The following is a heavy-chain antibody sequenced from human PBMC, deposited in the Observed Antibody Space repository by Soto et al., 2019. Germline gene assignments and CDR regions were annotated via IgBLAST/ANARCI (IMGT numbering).Heavy chain of an antibody. J-gene: IGHJ6*02. CDR2: IKSKTDGGTT. V-gene: IGHV3-15*01. Sequence: GGSLRLSCAASGFTFSNAWMSWVRQAPGKGLEWVGRIKSKTDGGTTDYAAPVKGRFTISRDDSKNTLYLQMNSLKTEDTAVYYCTTEGDEVTIFGVVIKAPGGMDVWGQGTTVTVSS. CDR1: GFTFSNAW. D-gene: IGHD3-3*01. CDR3: TTEGDEVTIFGVVIKAPGGMDV.